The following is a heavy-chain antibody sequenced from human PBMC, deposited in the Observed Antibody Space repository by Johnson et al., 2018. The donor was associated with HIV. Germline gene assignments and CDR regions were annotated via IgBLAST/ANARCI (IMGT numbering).Heavy chain of an antibody. V-gene: IGHV3-66*01. Sequence: VQLVESGGGLVQPGGSLRLSCAASGFTVSSNYMSWVRQGPGKGLEWVSGISWNSGSIGYADSVKGRFTISRDDSKNTLYLQMNSLKTEDTAVYYCTTDIPVIVLGGPDIWGQGTMVTVSS. CDR2: SWNSGSI. CDR1: GFTVSSNY. D-gene: IGHD2-8*02. CDR3: TTDIPVIVLGGPDI. J-gene: IGHJ3*02.